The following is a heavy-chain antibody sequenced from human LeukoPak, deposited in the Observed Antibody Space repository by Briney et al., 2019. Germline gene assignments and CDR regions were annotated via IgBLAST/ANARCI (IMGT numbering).Heavy chain of an antibody. CDR1: GGSISNYY. V-gene: IGHV4-59*01. CDR2: IYYSGTT. Sequence: SETLSLTCTVSGGSISNYYWSWIRQPPGKGLEWIGYIYYSGTTYYNPSLKSRVTISLDMSKNHFSLKLSSVTAADTAVYYCARGPNYYNSFDSWGQGTLVTVPS. D-gene: IGHD3-10*01. CDR3: ARGPNYYNSFDS. J-gene: IGHJ4*02.